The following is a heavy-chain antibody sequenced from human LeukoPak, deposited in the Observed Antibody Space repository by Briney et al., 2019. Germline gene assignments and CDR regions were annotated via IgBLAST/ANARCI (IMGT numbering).Heavy chain of an antibody. CDR1: GGSISSYY. CDR3: ARGTRDSSGYYYPFDY. CDR2: IYYSGST. J-gene: IGHJ4*02. Sequence: PSETLSLTCTVSGGSISSYYWSWIRQPPWKGLEWIGYIYYSGSTNYNPSLKSRVTISVDTSKNQFSLKLSSVTAADTAVYYCARGTRDSSGYYYPFDYWGQGTLVTVSS. V-gene: IGHV4-59*01. D-gene: IGHD3-22*01.